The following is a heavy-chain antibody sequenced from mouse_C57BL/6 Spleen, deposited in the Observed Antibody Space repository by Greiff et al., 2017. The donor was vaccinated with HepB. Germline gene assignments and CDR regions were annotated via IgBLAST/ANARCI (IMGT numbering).Heavy chain of an antibody. J-gene: IGHJ2*01. CDR1: GYTFTDYH. CDR3: ARWDYGSSYIFDY. CDR2: INPNNGGT. Sequence: EVQLQQSGPELVKPGASVKIPCKASGYTFTDYHMDWVKQSHGKSLEWIGDINPNNGGTIYNQKFKGKATLTVDKSSSTAYMELRSLTSEDTAVYYCARWDYGSSYIFDYWGQGTTLTVSS. V-gene: IGHV1-18*01. D-gene: IGHD1-1*01.